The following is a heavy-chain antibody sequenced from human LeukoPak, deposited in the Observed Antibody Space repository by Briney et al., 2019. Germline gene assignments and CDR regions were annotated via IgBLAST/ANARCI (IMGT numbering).Heavy chain of an antibody. CDR2: IYTSGST. Sequence: SQTLSVTCTVSGGSISSGSYYWSWIRQPAGKGLEWIGRIYTSGSTNYNPSLKSRVTISVDTSKNQFSLKLSSVTAADTAVYYCARDRGTSGWYDYWGQGTLVTVSS. D-gene: IGHD6-19*01. V-gene: IGHV4-61*02. CDR3: ARDRGTSGWYDY. J-gene: IGHJ4*02. CDR1: GGSISSGSYY.